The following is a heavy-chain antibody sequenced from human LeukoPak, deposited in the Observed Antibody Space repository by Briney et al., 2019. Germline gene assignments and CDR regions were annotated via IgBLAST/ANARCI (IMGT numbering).Heavy chain of an antibody. CDR2: IRYDGSNK. CDR1: GFTFSSYG. CDR3: AKDAAPGNYYGSGSLDYYYYMDV. Sequence: PGGSLRLSCAASGFTFSSYGMHWVRQAPGKGLEWVAFIRYDGSNKYYADSVKGRFTISRDNSKNTLYLQMNSLRAEDTAVYYCAKDAAPGNYYGSGSLDYYYYMDVWGKGTTVTISS. V-gene: IGHV3-30*02. J-gene: IGHJ6*03. D-gene: IGHD3-10*01.